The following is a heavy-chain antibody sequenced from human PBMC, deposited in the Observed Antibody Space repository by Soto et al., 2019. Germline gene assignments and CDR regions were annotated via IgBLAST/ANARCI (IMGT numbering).Heavy chain of an antibody. CDR3: ATYPWGSSIDY. CDR2: ISSSGRTT. CDR1: GFTFSSNE. Sequence: EVQLGESGGGLVQPGGSLRLSCAASGFTFSSNEMIWVRQAPGKGLEWASYISSSGRTTYYADSVKGRFTISRDNAKNSLYLQMNSLRAEDTAVYYCATYPWGSSIDYWGQGTLVTVSS. J-gene: IGHJ4*02. D-gene: IGHD3-16*01. V-gene: IGHV3-48*03.